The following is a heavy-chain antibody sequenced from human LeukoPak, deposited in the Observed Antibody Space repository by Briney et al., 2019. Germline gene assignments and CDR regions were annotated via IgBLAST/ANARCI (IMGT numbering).Heavy chain of an antibody. J-gene: IGHJ4*02. CDR2: INPNIGAT. CDR3: ARAGYYGSGSYYKPLDY. V-gene: IGHV1-2*02. D-gene: IGHD3-10*01. Sequence: ASVKVSCKASGYTFTGYFMHWVRQAPGQGLEWIGWINPNIGATKYARKFQGRVTMTRDTSISTAYMEVSRLRSDDTAVYYCARAGYYGSGSYYKPLDYWGQGTLVTVSS. CDR1: GYTFTGYF.